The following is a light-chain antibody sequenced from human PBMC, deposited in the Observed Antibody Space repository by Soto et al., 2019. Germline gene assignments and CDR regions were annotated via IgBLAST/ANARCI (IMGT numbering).Light chain of an antibody. CDR3: QQYNNSLWT. V-gene: IGKV3-15*01. CDR1: QRVNSN. Sequence: EIVMTQSPATLSVSPGERATLSCRASQRVNSNLVWYQQKPGQAPRLLIYGASSRATGIPGRFSGSGYGTESTLIISSLQSEDFAVYYCQQYNNSLWTFGQGTKVELK. CDR2: GAS. J-gene: IGKJ1*01.